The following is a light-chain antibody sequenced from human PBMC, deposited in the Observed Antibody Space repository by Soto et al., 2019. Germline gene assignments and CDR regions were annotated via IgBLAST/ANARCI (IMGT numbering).Light chain of an antibody. CDR1: QSISSW. CDR2: DAS. V-gene: IGKV1-5*01. Sequence: DIQMTQSPSTLSASVGDRVNINCRASQSISSWLAWYQQKPGKAPKILIYDASSLESGVPSRFRGSGSGTEFTLTISSLQPDDFETYYGQQYNSYSITFGQGTRLEIK. J-gene: IGKJ5*01. CDR3: QQYNSYSIT.